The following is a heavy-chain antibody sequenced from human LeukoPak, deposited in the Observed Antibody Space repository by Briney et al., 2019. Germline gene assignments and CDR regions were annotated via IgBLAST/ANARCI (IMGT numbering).Heavy chain of an antibody. CDR2: ISSSSTI. J-gene: IGHJ4*02. Sequence: GGSLRLSCAASGFTFSSYSMNWVRQAPGKGLEWVSYISSSSTIFYADSVKGRFTISRDNAKNSLYLQMHSLRDEDTAVYYCARAWYSWGYYFDYWGQGTLVTVSS. D-gene: IGHD1-26*01. CDR1: GFTFSSYS. CDR3: ARAWYSWGYYFDY. V-gene: IGHV3-48*02.